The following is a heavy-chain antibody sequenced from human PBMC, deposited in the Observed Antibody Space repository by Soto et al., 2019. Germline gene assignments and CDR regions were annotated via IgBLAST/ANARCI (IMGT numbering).Heavy chain of an antibody. D-gene: IGHD1-26*01. V-gene: IGHV3-23*01. J-gene: IGHJ4*02. CDR2: ISGSGGST. CDR3: AKATGLVGASHYFDY. CDR1: GFSFDSYA. Sequence: GGSLRLSCAASGFSFDSYAMSWVRQSPGMGLEWVSSISGSGGSTHYAESVKGRFTISRDDSKDTLYLQMNTLRAEDTARYYCAKATGLVGASHYFDYWGQGTLVTVSS.